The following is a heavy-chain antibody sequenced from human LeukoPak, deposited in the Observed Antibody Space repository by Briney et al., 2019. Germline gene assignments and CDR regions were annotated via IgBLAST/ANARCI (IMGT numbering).Heavy chain of an antibody. CDR1: GFTFSNFG. D-gene: IGHD5-18*01. J-gene: IGHJ4*02. CDR2: IRFDGTSE. V-gene: IGHV3-30*02. CDR3: SRGSGYTYSFTGRERTKSRLDY. Sequence: GGSLRLSCAASGFTFSNFGMHWVRQAPGKGLEWVAFIRFDGTSEFYADSVKARFTISRDNSKNTLYLQMNSLRAEDTALYYCSRGSGYTYSFTGRERTKSRLDYWGQGTLVTVSS.